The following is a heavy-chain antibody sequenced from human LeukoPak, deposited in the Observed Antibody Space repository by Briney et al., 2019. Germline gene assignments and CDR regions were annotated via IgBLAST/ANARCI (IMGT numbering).Heavy chain of an antibody. CDR1: GYTFTGYY. CDR2: INPNSGGT. Sequence: ASVKVSCKASGYTFTGYYMHWVRQAPGQGLEWMGWINPNSGGTNYAQKFLGRVTMTRDTSISTAYMELSSLRSEDTAVYYCARADGQQLGTGYYYYMDVWGKGSTVTVSS. CDR3: ARADGQQLGTGYYYYMDV. D-gene: IGHD6-13*01. V-gene: IGHV1-2*02. J-gene: IGHJ6*03.